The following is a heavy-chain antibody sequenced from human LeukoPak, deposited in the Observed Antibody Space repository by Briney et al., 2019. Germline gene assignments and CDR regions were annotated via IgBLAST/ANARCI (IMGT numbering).Heavy chain of an antibody. CDR2: INPNSGGT. CDR1: GYTFTGYY. Sequence: ASVKVSCKASGYTFTGYYMHWVRQAPGQGLEWMGWINPNSGGTNYAQKFQGRVTMTRDTSISTAYMELRSLRSDDTAVYYCARALNPDLIVVVPAAIGPYYMDVWGKGTTVTVSS. D-gene: IGHD2-2*01. CDR3: ARALNPDLIVVVPAAIGPYYMDV. J-gene: IGHJ6*03. V-gene: IGHV1-2*02.